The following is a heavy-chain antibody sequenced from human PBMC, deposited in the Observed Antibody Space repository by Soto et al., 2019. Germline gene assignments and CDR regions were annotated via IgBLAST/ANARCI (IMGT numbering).Heavy chain of an antibody. Sequence: QVQLVESGGGLVKPGGSLRLSCAASGFTFSDYYMSWIRQAPGKGLEWVSYISSSSSYTNYADSVKGRFTISRDNAKNSLYLQMNSLRAEDTAVYYCASMGKVGATGLVDYWGPGTLVTVSS. CDR2: ISSSSSYT. J-gene: IGHJ4*02. D-gene: IGHD1-26*01. V-gene: IGHV3-11*06. CDR1: GFTFSDYY. CDR3: ASMGKVGATGLVDY.